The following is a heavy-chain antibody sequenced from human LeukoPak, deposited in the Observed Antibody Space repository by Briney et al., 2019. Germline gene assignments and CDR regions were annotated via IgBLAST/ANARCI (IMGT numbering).Heavy chain of an antibody. CDR3: AGHPAEMNTL. J-gene: IGHJ4*02. D-gene: IGHD5-24*01. V-gene: IGHV3-21*01. Sequence: GGSLRLSCAASGLTSGNYRMNWVRQAPGKGLEWVSSISSSGNYIYYADSMRGRFTISRDNAKNSVYLQMSSLRAEDTAVYYCAGHPAEMNTLWGQGTLVTVSS. CDR1: GLTSGNYR. CDR2: ISSSGNYI.